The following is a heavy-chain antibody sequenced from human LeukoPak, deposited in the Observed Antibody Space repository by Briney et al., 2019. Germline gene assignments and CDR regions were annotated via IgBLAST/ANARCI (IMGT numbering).Heavy chain of an antibody. CDR3: ARARYYYDSSGYYEPLYYFDY. CDR1: GYTFPSYF. D-gene: IGHD3-22*01. CDR2: INPTGGST. V-gene: IGHV1-46*01. J-gene: IGHJ4*02. Sequence: ASVKVSCKASGYTFPSYFMHWVRQAPGQGLEWMGIINPTGGSTTYAQKFQGRVTMTRDTSTSTVYMELSSLRSEDTAVYYCARARYYYDSSGYYEPLYYFDYWGQGTLVTVSS.